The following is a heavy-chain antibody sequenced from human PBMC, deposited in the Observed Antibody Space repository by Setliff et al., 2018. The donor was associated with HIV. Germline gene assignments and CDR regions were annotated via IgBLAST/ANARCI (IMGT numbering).Heavy chain of an antibody. CDR2: ISSSGRSI. J-gene: IGHJ3*02. V-gene: IGHV3-21*01. CDR1: GFTFSSSS. D-gene: IGHD3-22*01. Sequence: PGGSLRLSCAASGFTFSSSSMNWVRQAPGRGLEWFSSISSSGRSIHYADSVKGRFTISRDNSKNTLYLHMNSLRAEDTAVYYCARLAYYYDSSGYYLSSRDAFDIWGQGTMVTVSS. CDR3: ARLAYYYDSSGYYLSSRDAFDI.